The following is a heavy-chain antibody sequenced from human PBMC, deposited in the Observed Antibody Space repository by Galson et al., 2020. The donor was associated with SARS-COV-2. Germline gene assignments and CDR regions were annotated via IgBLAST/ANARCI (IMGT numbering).Heavy chain of an antibody. CDR1: GYTFTSYD. Sequence: ASVKVSCKASGYTFTSYDINWVRQATGQGLEWMGWMNPNSGNTGYAQKFQGRVTMTRNTSISTAYMELSSLRSEDTAVYYCARVQAGYSSGWVRGEIDYWGQGTLVTVSS. D-gene: IGHD6-19*01. V-gene: IGHV1-8*01. CDR3: ARVQAGYSSGWVRGEIDY. J-gene: IGHJ4*02. CDR2: MNPNSGNT.